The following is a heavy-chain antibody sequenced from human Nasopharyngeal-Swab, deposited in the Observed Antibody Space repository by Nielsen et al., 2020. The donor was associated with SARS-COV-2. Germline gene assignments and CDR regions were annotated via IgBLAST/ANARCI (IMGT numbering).Heavy chain of an antibody. CDR1: GFSFSSYG. CDR3: PKGRYSTYVTPYDY. D-gene: IGHD5-12*01. V-gene: IGHV3-30*18. Sequence: SLKIPCAASGFSFSSYGMHWVRQAPGKGLEWVAVISYDGSNKYFADSVKGRFTISRDNSKNTLFLQMNSLRAEDTAVYYCPKGRYSTYVTPYDYWGQGTLGTVSS. CDR2: ISYDGSNK. J-gene: IGHJ4*02.